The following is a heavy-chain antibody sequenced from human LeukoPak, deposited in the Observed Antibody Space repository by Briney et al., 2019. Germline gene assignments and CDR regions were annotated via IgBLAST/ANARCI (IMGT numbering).Heavy chain of an antibody. CDR1: GYTFTSYG. CDR2: ISAYNGNT. V-gene: IGHV1-18*01. Sequence: ASVKVSFKASGYTFTSYGISWVRQAPGQGVEGMGCISAYNGNTNYAQKLQGRVTMTTDTYTSTDYMELRSMTSDDTAVYYCARDPYYYDSSGYYYKDYWGQGTLVTVSS. J-gene: IGHJ4*02. D-gene: IGHD3-22*01. CDR3: ARDPYYYDSSGYYYKDY.